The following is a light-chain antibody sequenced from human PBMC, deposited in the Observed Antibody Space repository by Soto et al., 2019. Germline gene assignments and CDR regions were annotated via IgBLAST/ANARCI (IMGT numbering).Light chain of an antibody. J-gene: IGKJ1*01. CDR1: QSISSW. CDR2: EAS. CDR3: QQYNSYSPRT. V-gene: IGKV1-5*03. Sequence: DIQMTQSTSTLSASVGDRVTITCRASQSISSWLAWYQQKPGKAPKLLIYEASSLESGVSSRFSGSRSGTEFTLTISSLQPDDFATYYCQQYNSYSPRTFGQGTKVEIK.